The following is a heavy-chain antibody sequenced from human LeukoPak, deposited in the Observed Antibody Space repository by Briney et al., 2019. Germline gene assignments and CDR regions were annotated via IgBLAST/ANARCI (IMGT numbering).Heavy chain of an antibody. V-gene: IGHV4-39*07. CDR1: GGSISSSSYY. Sequence: SETLSLTCTVSGGSISSSSYYWGWIRQPPGKGLEWIGSIYYSGSTYYNPSLKSRVTISVDTSKNQFSLKLSSVTAADTAVYYCASHSGSPPDWGQGTLVTVSS. D-gene: IGHD1-26*01. J-gene: IGHJ4*02. CDR2: IYYSGST. CDR3: ASHSGSPPD.